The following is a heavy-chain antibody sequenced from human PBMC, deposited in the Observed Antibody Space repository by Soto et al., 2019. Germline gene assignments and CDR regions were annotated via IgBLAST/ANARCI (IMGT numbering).Heavy chain of an antibody. V-gene: IGHV3-21*01. D-gene: IGHD3-10*01. J-gene: IGHJ6*02. Sequence: XESLRLSCAASGFTFSSYSMNWVRQAPGKGLEWVSSISSSSSYIYYADSVKGRFTISRDNAKNSLYLQMNSLRAEDTAVYYCARGGSGSTYGMDVWGQGTTVTVSS. CDR2: ISSSSSYI. CDR1: GFTFSSYS. CDR3: ARGGSGSTYGMDV.